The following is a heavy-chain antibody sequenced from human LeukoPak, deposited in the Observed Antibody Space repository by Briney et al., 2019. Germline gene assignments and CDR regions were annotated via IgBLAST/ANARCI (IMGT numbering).Heavy chain of an antibody. Sequence: PSETLSLTCAVYGGSFSGYYWTWIRQPPGKGLEWIGEINHSRSANHNPSLKGRVTVSVDTSKNQFSLKVTSVTAADTAIYYCARARGGEGIDYWGQGTLVTVSS. J-gene: IGHJ4*02. CDR1: GGSFSGYY. V-gene: IGHV4-34*01. CDR2: INHSRSA. D-gene: IGHD3-10*01. CDR3: ARARGGEGIDY.